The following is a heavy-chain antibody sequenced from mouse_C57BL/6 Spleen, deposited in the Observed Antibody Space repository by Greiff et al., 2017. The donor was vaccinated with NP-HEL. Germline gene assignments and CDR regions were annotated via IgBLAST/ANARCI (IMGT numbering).Heavy chain of an antibody. CDR3: ARQGFAY. V-gene: IGHV5-17*01. CDR1: GFTFSDYG. Sequence: EVKLVESGFFFVQPGGSLKLSCAASGFTFSDYGMHWVRQAPEKGLEWVAYISSGSSTIYYADTVKGRFTISRDNAKNTLFLQMTSLRSEDTAMYYCARQGFAYWGQGTLVTVSA. D-gene: IGHD3-3*01. J-gene: IGHJ3*01. CDR2: ISSGSSTI.